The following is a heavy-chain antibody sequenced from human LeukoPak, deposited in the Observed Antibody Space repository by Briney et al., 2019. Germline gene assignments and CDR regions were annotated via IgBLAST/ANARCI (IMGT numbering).Heavy chain of an antibody. Sequence: GASVKVSCKASGYTFTSYDINWVRQATGQGHEWMGWMNPNSGNTGYAQKFQGRATMTRNTSISTAYMELSSLRSEDTAVYYCARDYPSYGDYLYYYYYMDVWGKGTTVTVSS. CDR3: ARDYPSYGDYLYYYYYMDV. CDR1: GYTFTSYD. D-gene: IGHD4-17*01. J-gene: IGHJ6*03. CDR2: MNPNSGNT. V-gene: IGHV1-8*01.